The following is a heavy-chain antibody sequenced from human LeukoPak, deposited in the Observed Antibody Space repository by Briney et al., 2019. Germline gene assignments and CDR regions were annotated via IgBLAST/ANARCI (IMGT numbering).Heavy chain of an antibody. CDR3: ARGWARSGSYYMDY. V-gene: IGHV3-21*01. CDR1: GFTFSSYS. J-gene: IGHJ4*02. D-gene: IGHD3-10*01. Sequence: PGGSLRLSCAASGFTFSSYSMNWVRQAPGKGLEWVSSISSSSSYIYYADSVKGRFTISRDNAKNSLYLQMNSLRAEDTAVYYCARGWARSGSYYMDYWGQGTLVTVSS. CDR2: ISSSSSYI.